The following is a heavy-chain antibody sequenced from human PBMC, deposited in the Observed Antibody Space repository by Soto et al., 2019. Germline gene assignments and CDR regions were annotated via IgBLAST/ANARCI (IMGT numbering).Heavy chain of an antibody. CDR2: ISSSSSTI. D-gene: IGHD1-7*01. V-gene: IGHV3-48*02. CDR1: GFTFSSYS. CDR3: ARVDITGTAYYYYYGMDV. J-gene: IGHJ6*02. Sequence: PGGSLRLSCAASGFTFSSYSMNWVRQAPGKWLEWVSYISSSSSTIYYADSVKGRFTISRDNAKNSLYLQMNSLRDEDTAVYYCARVDITGTAYYYYYGMDVWGQGXTVTVSS.